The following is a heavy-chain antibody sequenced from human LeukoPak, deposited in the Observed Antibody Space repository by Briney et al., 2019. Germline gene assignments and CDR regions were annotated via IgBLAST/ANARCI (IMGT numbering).Heavy chain of an antibody. V-gene: IGHV4-34*01. CDR3: ASLREQDFWSGSYGMDV. CDR1: GGSFSGYY. J-gene: IGHJ6*02. Sequence: SETLSLTGAVYGGSFSGYYWSWIRQPPGKGLEWIGEINHSGSTNYNPSLKSRVTISVDTSKNQFSLKLSSVTAADTAVYYCASLREQDFWSGSYGMDVWGQGTTVTVSS. CDR2: INHSGST. D-gene: IGHD3-3*01.